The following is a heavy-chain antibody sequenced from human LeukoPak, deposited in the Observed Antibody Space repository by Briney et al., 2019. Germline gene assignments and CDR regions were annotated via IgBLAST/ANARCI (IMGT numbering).Heavy chain of an antibody. CDR3: ARQGLGDYDILTGYYGIDY. CDR2: IDPSDSYT. D-gene: IGHD3-9*01. CDR1: GYRFTSYW. Sequence: GESLRISFKGSGYRFTSYWISWGRQMPGKGVGWMGRIDPSDSYTNYSPSFQGHVTISADKSISTAYLQWSSLKASDTAMYYCARQGLGDYDILTGYYGIDYWGQGTLVTVSS. V-gene: IGHV5-10-1*01. J-gene: IGHJ4*02.